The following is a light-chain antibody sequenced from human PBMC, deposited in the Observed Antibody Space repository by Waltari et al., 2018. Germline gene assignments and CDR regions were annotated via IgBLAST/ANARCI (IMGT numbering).Light chain of an antibody. V-gene: IGKV3-20*01. CDR3: QQYGSSPRT. CDR2: GAS. Sequence: DIVLTQSPGTLSLSPGERATLPCRASQSVSSSSLAWYQQKPGQAPRLLIYGASSRATGIPDRFSGSGSGTDFTLTISRLEPEDFAVYYCQQYGSSPRTFGQGIKVEIK. CDR1: QSVSSSS. J-gene: IGKJ1*01.